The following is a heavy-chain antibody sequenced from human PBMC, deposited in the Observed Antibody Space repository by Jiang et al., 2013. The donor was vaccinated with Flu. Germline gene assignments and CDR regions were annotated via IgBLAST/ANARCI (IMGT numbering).Heavy chain of an antibody. CDR1: GGSFSGYY. CDR3: ARVGGIAVAGTGRDY. V-gene: IGHV4-34*01. D-gene: IGHD6-19*01. J-gene: IGHJ4*02. Sequence: LLKPSETLSLTCAVYGGSFSGYYWSWIRQPPGKGLEWIGEINHSGSTNYNPSLKSRVTISVDTSKNQFSLKLSSVTAADTAVYYCARVGGIAVAGTGRDYWGQGTLVTVSS. CDR2: INHSGST.